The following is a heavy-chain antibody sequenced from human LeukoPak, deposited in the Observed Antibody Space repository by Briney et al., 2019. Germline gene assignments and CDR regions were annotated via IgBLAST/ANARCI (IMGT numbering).Heavy chain of an antibody. V-gene: IGHV1-8*01. Sequence: ASVKVSCKASGYTFTSYGINWVRQATGQGLEWMGWMNPNSGNTGYAQKFQGRVTMTRNTSISTAYMELSSLRSEDTAVYYCARVDRGYSYGLADYWGQGTLVTVSS. CDR2: MNPNSGNT. D-gene: IGHD5-18*01. CDR3: ARVDRGYSYGLADY. CDR1: GYTFTSYG. J-gene: IGHJ4*02.